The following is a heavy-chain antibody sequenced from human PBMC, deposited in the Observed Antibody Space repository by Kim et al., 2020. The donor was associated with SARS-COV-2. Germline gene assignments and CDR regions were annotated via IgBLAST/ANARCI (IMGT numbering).Heavy chain of an antibody. V-gene: IGHV4-34*01. J-gene: IGHJ4*01. D-gene: IGHD3-22*01. Sequence: SETLSLTCAVYGGSFSGYYWSWIRQPPGKGLEWIGEINHRGSTNYNPSLKSRVTISVDTSKNQFSLKLSSVTAADTAVYYCARGLYYDSPRVGRFDYWG. CDR2: INHRGST. CDR3: ARGLYYDSPRVGRFDY. CDR1: GGSFSGYY.